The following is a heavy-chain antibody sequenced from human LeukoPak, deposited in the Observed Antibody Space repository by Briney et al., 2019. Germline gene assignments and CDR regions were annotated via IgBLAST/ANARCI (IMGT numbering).Heavy chain of an antibody. V-gene: IGHV3-48*03. D-gene: IGHD6-19*01. J-gene: IGHJ4*02. CDR3: ALLAVASDFDY. CDR2: IGSRGTTI. Sequence: PGGSLRLSCAVSGFPFSFYEMNWVRQAPGKGLEWVSNIGSRGTTIYYADSVKGRFSISRDNAKSSLYLQMNSLRVEDTAVYYCALLAVASDFDYWGQGALVTVSS. CDR1: GFPFSFYE.